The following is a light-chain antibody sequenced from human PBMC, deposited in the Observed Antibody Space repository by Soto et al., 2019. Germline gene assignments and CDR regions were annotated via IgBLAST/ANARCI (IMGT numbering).Light chain of an antibody. V-gene: IGKV3-20*01. Sequence: EIVLTQSPGTLSLSPGERATLSCRASQSVSGSYLAWYQQKPGQAPRLLIHGASSRATGIPDRFSGSGSGTDFTLTVSRLEPEDFAVYSCHQYGSSPLTFGGGTKVEIK. CDR1: QSVSGSY. CDR3: HQYGSSPLT. J-gene: IGKJ4*01. CDR2: GAS.